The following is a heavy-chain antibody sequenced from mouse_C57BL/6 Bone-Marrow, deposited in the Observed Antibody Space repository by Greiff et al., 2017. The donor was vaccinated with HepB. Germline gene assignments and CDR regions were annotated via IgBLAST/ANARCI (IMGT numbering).Heavy chain of an antibody. V-gene: IGHV1-63*01. J-gene: IGHJ2*01. D-gene: IGHD3-2*02. CDR3: ARESSDSSGLYFDY. CDR1: GYTFTNYW. CDR2: IYPGGGYT. Sequence: QVQLQQSGAELVRPGTSVKMSCKASGYTFTNYWIGWAKQRPGHGLEWIGDIYPGGGYTNYNEKFKGKSTLTADKSSSTAYMQFSSLTSEDSAIYYCARESSDSSGLYFDYWGQGTTLTVSS.